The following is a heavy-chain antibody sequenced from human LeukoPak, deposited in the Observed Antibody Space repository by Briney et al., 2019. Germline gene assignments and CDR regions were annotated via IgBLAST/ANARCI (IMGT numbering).Heavy chain of an antibody. V-gene: IGHV1-2*02. CDR1: GYTFTDYY. D-gene: IGHD6-13*01. CDR3: ARAGITAATYPFDY. J-gene: IGHJ4*02. Sequence: GASVKVSCKASGYTFTDYYIYWLRQAPGQGLEWMGWINANSGGTNYAQKFQGRLTVTRDTSISTAYMELASLRSDDTAVYYCARAGITAATYPFDYWGEGTLVSVSS. CDR2: INANSGGT.